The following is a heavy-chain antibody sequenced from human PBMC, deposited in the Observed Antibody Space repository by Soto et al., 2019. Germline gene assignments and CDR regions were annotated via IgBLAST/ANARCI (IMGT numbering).Heavy chain of an antibody. D-gene: IGHD3-22*01. Sequence: ASVKVSCKASGYTFTSYGISWVRQAPGQGLEWMGWISAYNGNTNYAQKLQGRVTMTTDTSTSTAYMELRSLRSDDTAVYYCARDALYYYDSSDPAGDFDIWGQGTMVTVSS. J-gene: IGHJ3*02. CDR1: GYTFTSYG. V-gene: IGHV1-18*04. CDR3: ARDALYYYDSSDPAGDFDI. CDR2: ISAYNGNT.